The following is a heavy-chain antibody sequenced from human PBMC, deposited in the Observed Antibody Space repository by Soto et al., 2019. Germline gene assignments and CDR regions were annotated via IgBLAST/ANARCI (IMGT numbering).Heavy chain of an antibody. J-gene: IGHJ5*02. CDR3: ARDLAYCGGDCYSGWFDP. CDR2: IYTSGST. D-gene: IGHD2-21*02. Sequence: SETLSLTCTVSGGSISSYYWSWIRQPAGKGLEWIGRIYTSGSTNYNPSLKSRVTMSVDTSKNQFSLKLSSVTAADTAVYYCARDLAYCGGDCYSGWFDPWGQGTLVTVSS. V-gene: IGHV4-4*07. CDR1: GGSISSYY.